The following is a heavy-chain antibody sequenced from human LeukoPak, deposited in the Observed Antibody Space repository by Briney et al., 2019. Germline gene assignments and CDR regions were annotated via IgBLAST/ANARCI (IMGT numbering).Heavy chain of an antibody. CDR2: IYYSGST. CDR3: ARQTQLLWFGELMNYFDS. J-gene: IGHJ4*02. D-gene: IGHD3-10*01. V-gene: IGHV4-39*01. Sequence: SETLSLTCTVSGGSISSSSYYWGWIRQPPGKGLEWIGSIYYSGSTYYNPSLKSRVTISVDTSKNQFSLKLSSVTAADTAVYYCARQTQLLWFGELMNYFDSWGQGTLVTVSS. CDR1: GGSISSSSYY.